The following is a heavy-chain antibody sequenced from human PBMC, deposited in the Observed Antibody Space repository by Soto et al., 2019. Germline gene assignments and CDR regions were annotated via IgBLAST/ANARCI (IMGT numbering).Heavy chain of an antibody. J-gene: IGHJ5*02. CDR1: GFTFGSYA. CDR3: GGDRSSLGGFWFEP. CDR2: ISYDGSNK. Sequence: PGGSRRLSCAASGFTFGSYAMHWVRQAPGKGLEWVAVISYDGSNKYYADSVKGRFTISRDNSKNTLYLQMNSLRAEDTAVSYCGGDRSSLGGFWFEPWGQGTLVSV. D-gene: IGHD3-16*01. V-gene: IGHV3-30*01.